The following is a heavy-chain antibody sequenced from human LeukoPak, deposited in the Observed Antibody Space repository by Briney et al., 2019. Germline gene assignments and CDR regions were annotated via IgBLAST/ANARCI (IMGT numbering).Heavy chain of an antibody. Sequence: GASVKVSCKASGYTFTSYYMHWVRQAPGQGLEWMGIINPSGGSTSYAQKFQGRVTMTRDTSTSTVYMELSSLRSEDTAVYYCARDAFLYYYDSSGYRWFDPWGQGTLVTVSS. CDR3: ARDAFLYYYDSSGYRWFDP. CDR2: INPSGGST. CDR1: GYTFTSYY. J-gene: IGHJ5*02. D-gene: IGHD3-22*01. V-gene: IGHV1-46*01.